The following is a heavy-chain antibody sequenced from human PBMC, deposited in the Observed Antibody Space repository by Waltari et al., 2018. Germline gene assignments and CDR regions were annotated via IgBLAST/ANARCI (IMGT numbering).Heavy chain of an antibody. CDR1: GESFLGYF. Sequence: QVQLHQWGAGQLKPSETLSLTCAVAGESFLGYFWRWIRQSPGKGLGWLGAIHYSGSTNYNPTLASRLSLSVDTTKKQFSLRLTSVTAADAALYFCARYGEVPPNYFFDYWGQGTLVTVSS. V-gene: IGHV4-34*01. J-gene: IGHJ4*01. CDR2: IHYSGST. CDR3: ARYGEVPPNYFFDY. D-gene: IGHD2-21*01.